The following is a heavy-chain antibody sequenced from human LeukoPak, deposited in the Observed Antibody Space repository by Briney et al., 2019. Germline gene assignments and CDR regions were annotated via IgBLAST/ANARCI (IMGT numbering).Heavy chain of an antibody. V-gene: IGHV4-59*01. CDR1: GDTIRSYY. Sequence: PSETLSLTCTVSGDTIRSYYWSWIRQPPGKGLEWIGYIYYTGSTNYNPSLKSRVTISVDTSKNQFSLKLSSVTAADTAVYYCARGRLRYAFDIWGQGTMVTVSS. D-gene: IGHD4-17*01. CDR2: IYYTGST. J-gene: IGHJ3*02. CDR3: ARGRLRYAFDI.